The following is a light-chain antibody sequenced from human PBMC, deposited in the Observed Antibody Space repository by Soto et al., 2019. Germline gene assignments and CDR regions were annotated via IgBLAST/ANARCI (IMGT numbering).Light chain of an antibody. V-gene: IGLV2-23*02. CDR1: SSDVGSYNL. CDR3: CAYAGSGTVV. J-gene: IGLJ3*02. CDR2: EAT. Sequence: QSALTQPASVSGSPEQSITISCTGTSSDVGSYNLVSWYQQHPGIAPKVMIYEATKRPSGVSNRFSGSKSGNTASLTISGLQAEDEADYYCCAYAGSGTVVFGGGTKLTVL.